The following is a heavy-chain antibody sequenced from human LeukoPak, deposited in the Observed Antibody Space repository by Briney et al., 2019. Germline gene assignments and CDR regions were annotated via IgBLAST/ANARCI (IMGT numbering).Heavy chain of an antibody. J-gene: IGHJ4*02. CDR3: ASNSGTAMARYFDY. CDR1: GFTFSSYS. CDR2: ISSSSSYI. Sequence: PGGSLRLSCAASGFTFSSYSMNWVRQAPGKGLEWVSSISSSSSYIYYADSVKGRFTISGDNAKNSLYLQMNSLRAEDTAVYYCASNSGTAMARYFDYWGQGTLVTVSS. D-gene: IGHD5-18*01. V-gene: IGHV3-21*01.